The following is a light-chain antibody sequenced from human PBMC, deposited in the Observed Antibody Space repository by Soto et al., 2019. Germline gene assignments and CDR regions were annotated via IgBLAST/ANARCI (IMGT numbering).Light chain of an antibody. CDR1: HSISDW. CDR3: QQHSDYPLT. CDR2: KAS. J-gene: IGKJ4*01. V-gene: IGKV1-5*03. Sequence: DIQMTQAPSTLSAYVGDRVTITCRASHSISDWLAWFQQKPGKAPKLLIYKASTLEIGVPSRFSGSASGTEFTLTISSLQPDDCAIYYCQQHSDYPLTFGGGTKVDIK.